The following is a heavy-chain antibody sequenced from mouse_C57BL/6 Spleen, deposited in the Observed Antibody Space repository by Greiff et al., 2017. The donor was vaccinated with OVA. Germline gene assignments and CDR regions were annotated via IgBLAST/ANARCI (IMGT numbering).Heavy chain of an antibody. CDR1: GFTFSDYG. Sequence: EVQLQQSGGGLVKPGGSLKLSCAASGFTFSDYGMHWVRQAPEKGLEWVAYISSGSSTIYYADKVKGRFTISRDNAKNTLFLQMTILRSEDTAMYYCARRYYYGSSNAMDYWGQGTSVTVSS. D-gene: IGHD1-1*01. J-gene: IGHJ4*01. V-gene: IGHV5-17*01. CDR2: ISSGSSTI. CDR3: ARRYYYGSSNAMDY.